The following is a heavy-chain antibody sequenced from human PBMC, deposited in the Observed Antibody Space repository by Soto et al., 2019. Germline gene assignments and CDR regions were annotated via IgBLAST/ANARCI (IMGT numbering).Heavy chain of an antibody. Sequence: XETLSLTCSVSGCSISSSSYHWGWIRQPRGKGLEWIGTLYFRGSTDYNPSFKSRVTISADTSKDQVSLKLTSVTAADTAVYFCFGVLAATLDYWGQGTLVTVSS. CDR1: GCSISSSSYH. CDR3: FGVLAATLDY. J-gene: IGHJ4*02. V-gene: IGHV4-39*01. D-gene: IGHD3-16*01. CDR2: LYFRGST.